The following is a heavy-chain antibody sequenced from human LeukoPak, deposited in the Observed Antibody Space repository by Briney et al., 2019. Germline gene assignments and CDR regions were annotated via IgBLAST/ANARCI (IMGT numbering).Heavy chain of an antibody. CDR1: GFTLSSFN. J-gene: IGHJ4*02. CDR2: IDTTSTYV. V-gene: IGHV3-21*01. Sequence: PGGSLRLSCAASGFTLSSFNMNWVRQAPGKGLEWVASIDTTSTYVFYADSVRGRFTISRDHARSSLSLQMHSLTADDTAVYYCGRSRRDSAWYIDDYWGQGTLVTVSS. D-gene: IGHD6-13*01. CDR3: GRSRRDSAWYIDDY.